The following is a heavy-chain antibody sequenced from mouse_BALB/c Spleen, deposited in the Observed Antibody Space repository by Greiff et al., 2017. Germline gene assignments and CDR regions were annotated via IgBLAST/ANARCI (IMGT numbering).Heavy chain of an antibody. CDR2: ISTYYGNT. CDR1: GYTFTDYA. J-gene: IGHJ2*01. Sequence: QVQLQQSGPELVRPGVSVKISCKGSGYTFTDYAMHWVKQSHAKSLEWIGVISTYYGNTNYNQKFKGKATMTVDKSSSTAYMELARLTSEDSAIYYCARSTMINYFDYWGQGTTLTVSS. D-gene: IGHD2-4*01. V-gene: IGHV1-67*01. CDR3: ARSTMINYFDY.